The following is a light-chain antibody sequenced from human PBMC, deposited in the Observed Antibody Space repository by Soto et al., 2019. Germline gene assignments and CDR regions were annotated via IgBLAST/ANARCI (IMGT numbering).Light chain of an antibody. CDR2: EDD. CDR3: QSYDSDTVI. CDR1: SGSIASNY. V-gene: IGLV6-57*01. J-gene: IGLJ2*01. Sequence: NFMLTQPHSVSESPGKTVTISCTRSSGSIASNYVQWYQQRPGSSPSIVIYEDDQRPSGAPDRFSGSIDSSSSSASLTISGLKTEDEADYYCQSYDSDTVIFGGGTKLTVL.